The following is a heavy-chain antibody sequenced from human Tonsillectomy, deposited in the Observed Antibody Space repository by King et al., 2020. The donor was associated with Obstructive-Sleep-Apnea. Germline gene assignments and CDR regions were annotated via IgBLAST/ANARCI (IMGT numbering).Heavy chain of an antibody. D-gene: IGHD1-7*01. J-gene: IGHJ3*02. Sequence: VQLVESGPEVKKPGESLKISCKGSGHRFTTRWIGWVRQLPGKGLEWMGIIFPADSDTRYSPSFQGQVTISADKSISTAYLQWSSLKASDTAMYYCASQGDLLELRDDAFDMWGQGTMVTVSS. CDR1: GHRFTTRW. V-gene: IGHV5-51*01. CDR2: IFPADSDT. CDR3: ASQGDLLELRDDAFDM.